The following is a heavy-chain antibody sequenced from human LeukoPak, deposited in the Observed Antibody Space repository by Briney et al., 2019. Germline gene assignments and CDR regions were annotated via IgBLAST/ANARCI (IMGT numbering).Heavy chain of an antibody. J-gene: IGHJ3*02. D-gene: IGHD2-15*01. Sequence: GASVKVSCKASGYAFTSYGISWVRQAPGQGLEWMGWISAYDGNTNYAPKLQGRVTITTDTSTSTAYMEVRSLRSDDTAVYYCAREDCSGGSCYSLSLTPVFHVFDIWGQGTMVTVSS. CDR2: ISAYDGNT. CDR3: AREDCSGGSCYSLSLTPVFHVFDI. V-gene: IGHV1-18*01. CDR1: GYAFTSYG.